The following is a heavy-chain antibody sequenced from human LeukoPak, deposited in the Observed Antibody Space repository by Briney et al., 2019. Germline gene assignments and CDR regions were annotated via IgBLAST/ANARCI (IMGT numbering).Heavy chain of an antibody. V-gene: IGHV4-4*07. CDR3: ARDSGAYCGGDCYGFDY. Sequence: SETLSLTCTVSGGSINSYYWSWIRQPAGKGLEWIGRIYTSGSTNYNPSLKSRVTMSVDTSKNQFSLKLSSVTAADTAVYYCARDSGAYCGGDCYGFDYWGQGTLVTVSS. D-gene: IGHD2-21*02. CDR1: GGSINSYY. J-gene: IGHJ4*02. CDR2: IYTSGST.